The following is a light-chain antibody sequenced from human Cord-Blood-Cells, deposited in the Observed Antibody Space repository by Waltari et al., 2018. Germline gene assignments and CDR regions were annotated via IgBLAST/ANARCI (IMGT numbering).Light chain of an antibody. CDR2: WAS. Sequence: DIVMTQSPDSLAVSLGERATINCKSSQSVLYSSNNKNYLAWYQQKPGQPPKLLIYWASTRESGVPDRCSGSGSGTDFTLTISSLQAEDVAVYYCQQYYSTPYTFGQGTKLAIK. CDR1: QSVLYSSNNKNY. V-gene: IGKV4-1*01. CDR3: QQYYSTPYT. J-gene: IGKJ2*01.